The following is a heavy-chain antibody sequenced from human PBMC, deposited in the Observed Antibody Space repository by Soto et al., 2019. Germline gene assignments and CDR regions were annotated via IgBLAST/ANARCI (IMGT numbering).Heavy chain of an antibody. CDR3: ERDDGYSSGRGYFDL. CDR1: GYTFTSYG. D-gene: IGHD6-19*01. CDR2: ISAYNGNT. J-gene: IGHJ2*01. Sequence: QVQLVQSGAEVKKPGASVKVSCKASGYTFTSYGISWVRQAPGQGLEWMGWISAYNGNTNYAQKLQGRATMTTDTATRTAYIELRRLRADDTAVYYCERDDGYSSGRGYFDLWGRGTLVTVSS. V-gene: IGHV1-18*01.